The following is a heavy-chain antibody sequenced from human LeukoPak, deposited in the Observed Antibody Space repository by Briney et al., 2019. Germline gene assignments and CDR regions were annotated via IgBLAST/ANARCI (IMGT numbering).Heavy chain of an antibody. V-gene: IGHV3-7*03. CDR1: GFTFSNAW. D-gene: IGHD3-22*01. CDR2: IKQDGSEK. J-gene: IGHJ6*02. Sequence: GGSLRLSCAASGFTFSNAWMSWVRQAPGKGLEWVANIKQDGSEKYYVDSVKGRFTISRDNAKTSLYLQMNSLRAEDTAVYYCARDTYYYDSSGYYPEWYYYGMDVWGQGTTVTVSS. CDR3: ARDTYYYDSSGYYPEWYYYGMDV.